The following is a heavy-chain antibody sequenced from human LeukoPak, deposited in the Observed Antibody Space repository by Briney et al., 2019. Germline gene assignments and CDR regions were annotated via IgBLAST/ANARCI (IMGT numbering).Heavy chain of an antibody. D-gene: IGHD2-2*01. Sequence: SETLSLTCAVYGGSFSGYYWSWIRQPPGKGLEWIGEINHSGSTNYNPSLKSRVTISVDTSKNQFSLKLSSVTATDTAVYYSARGPPRAGCRYCSSTSCYDCVPYYYYYGMDVWGQGTTVTVSS. V-gene: IGHV4-34*01. CDR2: INHSGST. CDR3: ARGPPRAGCRYCSSTSCYDCVPYYYYYGMDV. J-gene: IGHJ6*02. CDR1: GGSFSGYY.